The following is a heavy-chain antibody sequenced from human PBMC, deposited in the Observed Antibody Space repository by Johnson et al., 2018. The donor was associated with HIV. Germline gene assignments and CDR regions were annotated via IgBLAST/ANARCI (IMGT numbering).Heavy chain of an antibody. J-gene: IGHJ3*02. D-gene: IGHD3-22*01. V-gene: IGHV3-NL1*01. CDR2: IYSRGGS. CDR1: GFTFNNFG. CDR3: AREFDITLILVVTYAFDI. Sequence: QVQLVESGGGVVQPGGSLRLSCEASGFTFNNFGMHWVRQAPDKGLEWVSVIYSRGGSYYVDSVRGRFTISRDNAKNSLYLQMNGLRAEDTALYYCAREFDITLILVVTYAFDIWGQGTMVTVSS.